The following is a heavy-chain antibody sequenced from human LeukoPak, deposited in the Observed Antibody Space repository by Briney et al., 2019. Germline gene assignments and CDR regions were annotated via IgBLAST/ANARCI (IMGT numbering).Heavy chain of an antibody. Sequence: PGRSLRLSCAASGFTFSSYGMHWVRQAPGKGLEWVAVISYDGSNKYYADSVKGRFTISRDNSKNTLYLQMNSLRAEDTAVYYCANGGKYFDDFDIWGQGTMVTVSS. J-gene: IGHJ3*02. V-gene: IGHV3-30*18. CDR1: GFTFSSYG. CDR2: ISYDGSNK. D-gene: IGHD1-26*01. CDR3: ANGGKYFDDFDI.